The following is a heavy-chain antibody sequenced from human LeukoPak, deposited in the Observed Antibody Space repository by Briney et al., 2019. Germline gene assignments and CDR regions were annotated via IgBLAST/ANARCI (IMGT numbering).Heavy chain of an antibody. CDR3: AKDLIKGSGSEEKAGRGFDY. J-gene: IGHJ4*02. CDR1: GFTFDSYS. Sequence: PGGSLRLSCAASGFTFDSYSMNWVRQAPGKGLEWVSGISGSGGSTFFGDSVKGRFTISRDNSKNTVYLQMNSLRAEDTALYYCAKDLIKGSGSEEKAGRGFDYWGQGTLVTVSS. D-gene: IGHD3-10*01. CDR2: ISGSGGST. V-gene: IGHV3-23*01.